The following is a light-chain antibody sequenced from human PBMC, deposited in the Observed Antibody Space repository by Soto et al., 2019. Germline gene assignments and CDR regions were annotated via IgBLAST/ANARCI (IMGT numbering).Light chain of an antibody. CDR1: SSDVGGFNY. J-gene: IGLJ2*01. CDR3: SSFTGIQTLV. Sequence: QSALTQPASVSGSPGQSITISCTGTSSDVGGFNYVSWYLQHPGKTPKLLIYDVSDRPSGVSNRFSGSKSGNTASLTISGLQAEDEADYYCSSFTGIQTLVFGAGTKVTVL. CDR2: DVS. V-gene: IGLV2-14*03.